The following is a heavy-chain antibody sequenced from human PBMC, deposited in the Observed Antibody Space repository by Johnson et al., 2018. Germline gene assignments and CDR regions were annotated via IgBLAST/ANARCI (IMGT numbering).Heavy chain of an antibody. V-gene: IGHV3-23*01. CDR1: GFTFSSYA. CDR2: ISDAGGST. CDR3: AKVATPQKAVLAEYFQH. J-gene: IGHJ1*01. D-gene: IGHD2-15*01. Sequence: VQLQESGGGLVQPGGSLRLSCAASGFTFSSYAMSWVRQAPGKGLEWVSAISDAGGSTYYVDSVKGRFTISRDNSKNTLNLQMNSLRDEDTAVYYCAKVATPQKAVLAEYFQHWGQGTLVTVSS.